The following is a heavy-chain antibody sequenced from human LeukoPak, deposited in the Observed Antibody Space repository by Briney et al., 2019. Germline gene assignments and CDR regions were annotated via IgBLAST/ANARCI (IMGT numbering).Heavy chain of an antibody. V-gene: IGHV4-34*01. CDR2: INHSGST. CDR3: ARGRTVTTSDAFDI. J-gene: IGHJ3*02. Sequence: SETLSLTCAVYGGSFSGYYWSWIRQPPGKGLEWLGEINHSGSTNYNPSLKSRVTISVDTSKNQFSLKLSSVTAADTAVYYCARGRTVTTSDAFDIWGQGTMVTVSS. D-gene: IGHD4-17*01. CDR1: GGSFSGYY.